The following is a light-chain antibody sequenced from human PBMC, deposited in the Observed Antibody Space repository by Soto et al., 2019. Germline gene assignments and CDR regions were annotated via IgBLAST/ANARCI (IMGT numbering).Light chain of an antibody. Sequence: DIQMTQSPSSLSASVGDGVTISCRASQTINSDLNWYQQKPGKAPKLLIYAASSLQSGAPSRFSGSGSATDFTLTISSLQPEDFATYYCQQTYSSPYTFGQGTKLEIK. V-gene: IGKV1-39*01. CDR2: AAS. CDR1: QTINSD. CDR3: QQTYSSPYT. J-gene: IGKJ2*01.